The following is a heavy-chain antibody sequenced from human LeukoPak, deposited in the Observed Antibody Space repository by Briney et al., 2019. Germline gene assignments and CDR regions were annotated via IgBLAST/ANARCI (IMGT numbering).Heavy chain of an antibody. CDR3: ASLHPYDSSGYYSSIAFDI. Sequence: SVKVSCKASGGTFSSYAISWVRQAPGQGLEWMGGIIPIFGTANYAQKFQGRVTITTDESTSTAYMELSSLRSEDTAVYYCASLHPYDSSGYYSSIAFDIWGQGTMVTVSS. D-gene: IGHD3-22*01. CDR2: IIPIFGTA. J-gene: IGHJ3*02. V-gene: IGHV1-69*05. CDR1: GGTFSSYA.